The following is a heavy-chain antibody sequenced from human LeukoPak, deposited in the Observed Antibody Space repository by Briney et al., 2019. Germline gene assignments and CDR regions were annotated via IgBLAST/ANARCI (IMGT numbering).Heavy chain of an antibody. J-gene: IGHJ4*02. Sequence: GGSLRLSCAASGFTFSSYAMSWVRQAPGKGLEWVSAISGSGGSTYYADSAKGRFTISRDNSKNTLYLQMNSLRAEDTAVYYCATTIAVAGFDYWGQGTLVTVSS. CDR2: ISGSGGST. CDR3: ATTIAVAGFDY. CDR1: GFTFSSYA. D-gene: IGHD6-19*01. V-gene: IGHV3-23*01.